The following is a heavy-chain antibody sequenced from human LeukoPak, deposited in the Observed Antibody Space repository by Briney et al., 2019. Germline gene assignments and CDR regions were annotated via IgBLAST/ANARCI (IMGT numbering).Heavy chain of an antibody. CDR2: MSPNSGNT. Sequence: ASVKVSCKASGYTFTSYDINWVRQATGQGLEWMGWMSPNSGNTGYAQKFQGRVTMTRNTSISTAYMELSSLRSEDTAVYYCARGGELLGVNDYWGQGTLVTVSS. D-gene: IGHD1-26*01. CDR1: GYTFTSYD. J-gene: IGHJ4*02. CDR3: ARGGELLGVNDY. V-gene: IGHV1-8*01.